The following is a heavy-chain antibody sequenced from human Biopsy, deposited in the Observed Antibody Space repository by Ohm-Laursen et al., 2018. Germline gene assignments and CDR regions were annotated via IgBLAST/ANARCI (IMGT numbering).Heavy chain of an antibody. J-gene: IGHJ4*02. Sequence: ASVKVSCKASGYTFTNYDINWVRQAPGQGPEWMGWVNPNSGNTGYAQKFQGRVAMTRSTSISTAYMELNSLTSEDTAVYYCAREPFGQQLGPFDYWGQGALVIVSS. D-gene: IGHD6-13*01. CDR2: VNPNSGNT. V-gene: IGHV1-8*01. CDR1: GYTFTNYD. CDR3: AREPFGQQLGPFDY.